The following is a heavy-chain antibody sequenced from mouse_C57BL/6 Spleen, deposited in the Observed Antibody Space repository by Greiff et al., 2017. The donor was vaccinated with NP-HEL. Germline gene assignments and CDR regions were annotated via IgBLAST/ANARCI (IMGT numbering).Heavy chain of an antibody. D-gene: IGHD2-4*01. CDR1: GFSLTSYG. CDR2: IWSGGST. J-gene: IGHJ4*01. Sequence: VQLQQSGPGLVQPSQSLSITCTVSGFSLTSYGVHWVRQSPGKGLEWLGVIWSGGSTDYNAAFISRLSISKDNSKSQVFFKMNSLQADDTAIYYCASYDYDGGDAMDYWGQGTSVTVSS. CDR3: ASYDYDGGDAMDY. V-gene: IGHV2-2*01.